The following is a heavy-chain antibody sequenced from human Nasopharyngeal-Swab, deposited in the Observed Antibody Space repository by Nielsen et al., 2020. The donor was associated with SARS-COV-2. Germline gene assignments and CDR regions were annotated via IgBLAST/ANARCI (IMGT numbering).Heavy chain of an antibody. CDR1: GFSLTTSGVG. V-gene: IGHV2-5*02. D-gene: IGHD3-3*01. CDR2: IYWDDDQ. J-gene: IGHJ6*03. Sequence: SGPTLVTPTQTVTLTCSFSGFSLTTSGVGVAWIRQPPGKALEWLALIYWDDDQRYHPSLKTRLTITKETPKDQVVLTLTNRGPVDSGTYSCAHITRGLERDTIFGVPLASLSYYYMDVWGKGTTVTVS. CDR3: AHITRGLERDTIFGVPLASLSYYYMDV.